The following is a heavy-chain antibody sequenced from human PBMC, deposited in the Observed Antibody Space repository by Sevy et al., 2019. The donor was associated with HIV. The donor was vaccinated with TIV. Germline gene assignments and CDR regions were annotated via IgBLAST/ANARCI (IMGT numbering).Heavy chain of an antibody. CDR1: GGSISSGGYY. CDR2: IYYSGST. V-gene: IGHV4-31*03. CDR3: ARDWWGNWYFDL. J-gene: IGHJ2*01. Sequence: SETLSLTCTVSGGSISSGGYYWSWIRQHPGKGLEWIGYIYYSGSTYYNPSLKSRVTISVDTSKNQFSLKLSSVTAADTSEYYCARDWWGNWYFDLWGRGTLVTVSS. D-gene: IGHD3-16*01.